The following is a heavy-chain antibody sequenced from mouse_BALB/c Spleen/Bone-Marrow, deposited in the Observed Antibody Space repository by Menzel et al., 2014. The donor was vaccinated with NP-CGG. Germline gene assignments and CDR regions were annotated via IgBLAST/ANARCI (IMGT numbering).Heavy chain of an antibody. V-gene: IGHV3-8*02. Sequence: VQLQQSGPSLVKPSQTLSLTCSVTGDSITSSYWNWIRKFPGNKLEYMGYISYSGNAYYNPSPKSRISLTRDTSKNQYYLQLNSVTTEDTATYFCARGNGYHFDYWGQGTTLTVSS. CDR1: GDSITSSY. D-gene: IGHD1-2*01. J-gene: IGHJ2*01. CDR3: ARGNGYHFDY. CDR2: ISYSGNA.